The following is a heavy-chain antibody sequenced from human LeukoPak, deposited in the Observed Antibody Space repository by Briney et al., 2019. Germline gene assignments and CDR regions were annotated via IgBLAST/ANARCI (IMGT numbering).Heavy chain of an antibody. CDR3: ARTLVDTGSTYYYYGMDV. CDR1: GFTFSSYG. D-gene: IGHD5-18*01. V-gene: IGHV3-30*03. Sequence: GRSLRLSCAASGFTFSSYGMHWVRQAPGKGLEWVAVISYDGSNKYYADSVKGRFTISRDNAKNSLYLQMNSLRAEDTAVYYCARTLVDTGSTYYYYGMDVWGQGTTVTVSS. CDR2: ISYDGSNK. J-gene: IGHJ6*02.